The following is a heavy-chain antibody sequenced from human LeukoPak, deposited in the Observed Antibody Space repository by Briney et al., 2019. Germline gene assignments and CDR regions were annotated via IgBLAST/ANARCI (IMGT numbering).Heavy chain of an antibody. D-gene: IGHD3-22*01. CDR1: GFTFSSYA. CDR3: ARAMMVVTNLWGVYDY. J-gene: IGHJ4*02. Sequence: PGGSLRLSCVVSGFTFSSYAMSWVRQAPGKGLEWVSGISAGGGTTYDTDSVKGRFTFSRDNSKNTLYLQMNSLRAEDTAVYFCARAMMVVTNLWGVYDYWGQGILVTVSS. CDR2: ISAGGGTT. V-gene: IGHV3-23*01.